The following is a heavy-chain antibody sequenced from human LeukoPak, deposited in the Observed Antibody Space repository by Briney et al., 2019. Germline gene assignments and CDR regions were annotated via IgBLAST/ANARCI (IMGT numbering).Heavy chain of an antibody. Sequence: EGSVKVSCKASGCTFSSYAISWVRQAPGQGLEWMGVIIPIFGTANYADKFQGRVTITADESTSTAYMELSSLRSEDTAVYYCPRYIVATIGEGYYFDYSGEGTLVTVSS. J-gene: IGHJ4*02. CDR1: GCTFSSYA. D-gene: IGHD5-12*01. CDR2: IIPIFGTA. CDR3: PRYIVATIGEGYYFDY. V-gene: IGHV1-69*13.